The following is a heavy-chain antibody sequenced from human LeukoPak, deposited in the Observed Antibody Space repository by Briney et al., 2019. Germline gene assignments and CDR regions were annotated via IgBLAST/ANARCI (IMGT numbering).Heavy chain of an antibody. CDR1: GYSISSDYY. Sequence: SETLSLTCTVSGYSISSDYYWGWVRQSPGKGLEWIGSVYYNGPTYYNPSLRSRITISRDTSKNQFSLRLSSVAAADTALYYCTRVGEKETGGRLFDYWGQGTLVIVSS. J-gene: IGHJ4*02. CDR3: TRVGEKETGGRLFDY. CDR2: VYYNGPT. V-gene: IGHV4-38-2*02. D-gene: IGHD3-10*01.